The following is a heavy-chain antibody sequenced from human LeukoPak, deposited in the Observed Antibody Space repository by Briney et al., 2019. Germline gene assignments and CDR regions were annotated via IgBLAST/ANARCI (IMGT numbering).Heavy chain of an antibody. CDR1: GFAFNTYT. D-gene: IGHD4-17*01. CDR3: ARDFADYGDFDY. CDR2: IDTSSDII. Sequence: GGSLRLSCAASGFAFNTYTMNWFRQAPGKGLEWISYIDTSSDIIYYAGSVMGRFTISRDNAKNSLYLQMNSLRGDDAAVYYCARDFADYGDFDYWGQGTLVTVSS. J-gene: IGHJ4*02. V-gene: IGHV3-48*01.